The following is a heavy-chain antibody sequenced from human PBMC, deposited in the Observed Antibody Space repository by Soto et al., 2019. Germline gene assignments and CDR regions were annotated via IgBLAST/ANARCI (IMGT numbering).Heavy chain of an antibody. CDR3: ATMGTSATGLYSFDY. CDR2: ISYSGST. CDR1: GGSIISGNYY. D-gene: IGHD1-7*01. J-gene: IGHJ4*02. Sequence: QVQLQESGPGLVKPSQTLSLTCTVSGGSIISGNYYWSWIRQPPGKGLEWIGFISYSGSTYYNASLKSRVTISVDTSKNQFSLNLNSVTAADTAVYYCATMGTSATGLYSFDYWGQGTLVTVSS. V-gene: IGHV4-30-4*01.